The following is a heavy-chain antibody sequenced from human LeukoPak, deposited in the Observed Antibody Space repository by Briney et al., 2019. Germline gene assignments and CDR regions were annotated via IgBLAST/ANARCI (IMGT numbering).Heavy chain of an antibody. Sequence: SETLSLTCAVYGGSFSGYYWSWIRQPPGKGLEWIGEINHSGSTNYNPSLKSRVTISVDTSKNQFSLKLSSVTAADTAVYYCARPQRRYYYGSGSSWFDPWGQGTLVTVSS. J-gene: IGHJ5*02. CDR2: INHSGST. CDR3: ARPQRRYYYGSGSSWFDP. D-gene: IGHD3-10*01. V-gene: IGHV4-34*01. CDR1: GGSFSGYY.